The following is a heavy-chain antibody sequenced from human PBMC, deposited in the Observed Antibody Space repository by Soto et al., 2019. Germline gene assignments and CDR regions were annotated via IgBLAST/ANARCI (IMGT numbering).Heavy chain of an antibody. J-gene: IGHJ6*03. CDR3: ARGVVVVAATDYYYCYMDV. D-gene: IGHD2-15*01. CDR2: LYYSGST. CDR1: GGSISSYY. V-gene: IGHV4-59*01. Sequence: QVQLQESGPGLVKPSETLSLTCTVSGGSISSYYWSWIRQPPGKGLEWIGYLYYSGSTNYNPSRKSRVTRYVDTSKNPFSLKLSSVTAADTAVYYCARGVVVVAATDYYYCYMDVWGKGTTVT.